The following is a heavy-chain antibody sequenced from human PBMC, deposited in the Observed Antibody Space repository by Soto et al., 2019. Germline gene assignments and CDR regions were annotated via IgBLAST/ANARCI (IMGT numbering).Heavy chain of an antibody. J-gene: IGHJ5*01. Sequence: SETLSLTCAVYGGSFSGHCWTWIRQSPGKGLEWIGDINHSGRVNYSPSLKSRVTISLGTSKNQFSLTLSAVTAADTAMYYCSTRAYDTNGYYRFDPWGQGTLIT. CDR2: INHSGRV. CDR3: STRAYDTNGYYRFDP. D-gene: IGHD3-22*01. CDR1: GGSFSGHC. V-gene: IGHV4-34*01.